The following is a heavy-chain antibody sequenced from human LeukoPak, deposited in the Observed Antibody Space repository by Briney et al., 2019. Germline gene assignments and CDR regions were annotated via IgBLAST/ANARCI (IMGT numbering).Heavy chain of an antibody. CDR2: IYSGGST. CDR1: GFTFSSYA. J-gene: IGHJ4*02. V-gene: IGHV3-66*01. D-gene: IGHD3-10*01. CDR3: AKDPYGSGSYFDY. Sequence: TGGSLRLSCAASGFTFSSYAMSWVRQAPGKGLEWVSMIYSGGSTSYADSVKGRFTISRDNSKNTVYLQMNSLRAEDTAVYYCAKDPYGSGSYFDYWGQGALVTVSS.